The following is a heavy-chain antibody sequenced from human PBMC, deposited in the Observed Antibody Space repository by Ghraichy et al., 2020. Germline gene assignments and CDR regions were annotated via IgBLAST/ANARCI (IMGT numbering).Heavy chain of an antibody. CDR1: GYSFTSYW. CDR2: IYPGDSDT. Sequence: GESLNISCKGSGYSFTSYWIGWVRQMPGKGPEWMGIIYPGDSDTRYRTSFQGTVTISADKSISTAYLQWSSLKAPDTAMYYCARRDSSGSYYFDYWGQGTLVTVSS. V-gene: IGHV5-51*01. CDR3: ARRDSSGSYYFDY. D-gene: IGHD6-19*01. J-gene: IGHJ4*02.